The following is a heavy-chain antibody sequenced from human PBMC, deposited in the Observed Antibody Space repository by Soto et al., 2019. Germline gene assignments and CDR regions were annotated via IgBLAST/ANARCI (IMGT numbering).Heavy chain of an antibody. CDR2: ISYDGGNK. Sequence: QVQLVESGGGVVQPGRSLILSCAASGFTFSSYGIHWVRQAPGKGLEWVAVISYDGGNKYYADSVKGRFTISRDNSKNSLSLQMNSLRAEDTAVYYCAKGGPDFSSGYYDFDYWCQGTLLTVSS. V-gene: IGHV3-30*18. J-gene: IGHJ4*02. D-gene: IGHD3-3*01. CDR3: AKGGPDFSSGYYDFDY. CDR1: GFTFSSYG.